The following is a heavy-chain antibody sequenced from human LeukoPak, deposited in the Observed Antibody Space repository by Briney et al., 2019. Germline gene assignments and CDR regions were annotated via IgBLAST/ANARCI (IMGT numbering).Heavy chain of an antibody. CDR1: GGSISSGGYS. Sequence: SETLSLTCAVSGGSISSGGYSWSWIRQPPGKGLEWIGFIYHSGSTNYNPSLKSRVTISVDTSKNQFSLKMSSVTAADTALYYCAREPTQVTVKGAFDIWGQGTMVTVSS. J-gene: IGHJ3*02. V-gene: IGHV4-30-2*01. CDR3: AREPTQVTVKGAFDI. D-gene: IGHD4-17*01. CDR2: IYHSGST.